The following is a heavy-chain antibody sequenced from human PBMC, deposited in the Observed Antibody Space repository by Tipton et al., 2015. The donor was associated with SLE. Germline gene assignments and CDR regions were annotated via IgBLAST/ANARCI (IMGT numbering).Heavy chain of an antibody. CDR2: ISWNSGTT. D-gene: IGHD2-15*01. Sequence: SLRLSCAASGFTFDDYAMHWVRQAPGKGLEWVSGISWNSGTTGYADSVKGRFTISRDNAKNSVYLQMNSLRLEDTAFYYCAKGRWTRYYYGMDVWGQGTTVTVSS. V-gene: IGHV3-9*01. CDR3: AKGRWTRYYYGMDV. CDR1: GFTFDDYA. J-gene: IGHJ6*02.